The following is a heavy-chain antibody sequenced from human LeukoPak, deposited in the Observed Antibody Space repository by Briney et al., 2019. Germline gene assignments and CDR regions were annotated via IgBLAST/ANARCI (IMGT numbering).Heavy chain of an antibody. CDR1: GFTFSSYW. V-gene: IGHV3-7*01. CDR3: ARGGIQLWLKDYYFDY. J-gene: IGHJ4*02. Sequence: GGSLRLSCAASGFTFSSYWMSWVRQAPGKGLEWVANIKQDGSEKYYVDSVKGRFTISRDNAKNSLYLQMNSLRAEDTAVYYCARGGIQLWLKDYYFDYWGQGTLVTVSS. CDR2: IKQDGSEK. D-gene: IGHD5-18*01.